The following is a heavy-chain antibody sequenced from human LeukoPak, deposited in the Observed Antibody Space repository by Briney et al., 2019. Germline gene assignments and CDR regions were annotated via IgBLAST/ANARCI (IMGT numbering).Heavy chain of an antibody. V-gene: IGHV3-74*01. CDR1: GFTFKLYW. Sequence: PGGSLRLSCAASGFTFKLYWMHWVRQVPGKRPVWVSRINDDGSDTIYADSVKGRFTISRDNSKNTLYLQMNSLRAEDTAVYYCAKDLFPGGNPGYGMDVWGQGTTVTVSS. CDR2: INDDGSDT. CDR3: AKDLFPGGNPGYGMDV. J-gene: IGHJ6*02. D-gene: IGHD4-23*01.